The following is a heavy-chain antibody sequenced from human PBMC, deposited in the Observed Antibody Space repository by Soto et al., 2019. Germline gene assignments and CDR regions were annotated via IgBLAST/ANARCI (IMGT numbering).Heavy chain of an antibody. V-gene: IGHV3-33*01. J-gene: IGHJ3*02. CDR3: ARDCLRFLEWPRLGDAFDI. Sequence: QVQLVESGGGVVQPGRSLRLSCAASGFTFSSYGMHWVRQAPGKGLEWVAVIWYDGSNKYYADSVKGRFTISRDNSKNMLYLQMNSLRAEDTAVYYCARDCLRFLEWPRLGDAFDIGGQGTMVTVSS. D-gene: IGHD3-3*01. CDR1: GFTFSSYG. CDR2: IWYDGSNK.